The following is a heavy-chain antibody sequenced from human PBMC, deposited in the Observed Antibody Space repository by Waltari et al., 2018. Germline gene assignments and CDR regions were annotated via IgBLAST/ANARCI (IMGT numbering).Heavy chain of an antibody. CDR2: INAGNGNT. CDR1: GYTFTSYA. V-gene: IGHV1-3*01. Sequence: QVQLVQSGAEVKKPGASVKVSCKASGYTFTSYAMHWVRQAPGQRLEWMGWINAGNGNTKYSQKFQGRVTITRDTSASTAYMELSSLRSEDTAVYYCARVNQGSSSGYTHYYGMDVWGQGTTVTVSS. J-gene: IGHJ6*02. CDR3: ARVNQGSSSGYTHYYGMDV. D-gene: IGHD6-6*01.